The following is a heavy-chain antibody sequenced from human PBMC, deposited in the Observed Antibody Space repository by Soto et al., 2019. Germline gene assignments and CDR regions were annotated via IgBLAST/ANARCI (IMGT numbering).Heavy chain of an antibody. CDR1: GGSFSGYY. Sequence: QVQLQQWGAGLLKPSETLSLTCAVYGGSFSGYYWSWIRQPPGKGLEWIGEINHSGSTNYNPSLKSRVTISVDTSKNQFSLKLSSVTAADTAVYYCVRAGPLAAGYYYYYMDVWGKGTTVTVSS. CDR3: VRAGPLAAGYYYYYMDV. CDR2: INHSGST. J-gene: IGHJ6*03. V-gene: IGHV4-34*01. D-gene: IGHD6-19*01.